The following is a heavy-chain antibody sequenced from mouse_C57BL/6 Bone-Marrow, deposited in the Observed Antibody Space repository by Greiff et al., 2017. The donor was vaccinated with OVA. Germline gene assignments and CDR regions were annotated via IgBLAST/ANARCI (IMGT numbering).Heavy chain of an antibody. CDR3: ARGGGNYEAMDY. J-gene: IGHJ4*01. CDR2: IYPRSGNT. Sequence: VQRVESGAELARPGASVKLSCKASGYTFTSYGISWVKQRTGQGLEWIGEIYPRSGNTYYNEKFKGKATLTADKSSSTAYMELRSLTSEDSAVYFCARGGGNYEAMDYWGQGTSVTVSS. V-gene: IGHV1-81*01. CDR1: GYTFTSYG. D-gene: IGHD2-1*01.